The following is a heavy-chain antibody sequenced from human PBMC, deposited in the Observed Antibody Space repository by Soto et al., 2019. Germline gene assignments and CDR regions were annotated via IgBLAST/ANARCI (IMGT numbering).Heavy chain of an antibody. CDR2: INPNSGGT. Sequence: ASVKVSCKASGYTFTGYYMHWVRQAPGQGLEWMGWINPNSGGTNYAQKFQGWVTMTRDTSISTAYMELSRLRSDDTAVYYCAREGGSRNFIWCSYRSSSYYFSGQRSLVIGSS. J-gene: IGHJ4*02. CDR1: GYTFTGYY. CDR3: AREGGSRNFIWCSYRSSSYYF. D-gene: IGHD3-16*02. V-gene: IGHV1-2*04.